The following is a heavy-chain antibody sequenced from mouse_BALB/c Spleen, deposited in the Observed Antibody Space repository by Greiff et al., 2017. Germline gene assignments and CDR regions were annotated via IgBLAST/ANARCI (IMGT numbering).Heavy chain of an antibody. V-gene: IGHV5-6-4*01. CDR2: ISSGGSYT. Sequence: EVQRVESGGGLVKPGGSLKLSCAASGFTFSSYTMSWVRQTPEKRLEWVATISSGGSYTYYPDSVKGRFTISRDNAKNTLYLQMSSLKSEDTAMYYCTSLYYYGSSYWYFDVWGAGTTVTVSS. J-gene: IGHJ1*01. D-gene: IGHD1-1*01. CDR1: GFTFSSYT. CDR3: TSLYYYGSSYWYFDV.